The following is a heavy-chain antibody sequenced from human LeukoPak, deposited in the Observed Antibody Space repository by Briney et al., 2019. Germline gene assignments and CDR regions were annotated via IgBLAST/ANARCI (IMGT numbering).Heavy chain of an antibody. J-gene: IGHJ4*02. CDR1: GYTFTNYG. CDR2: ISAYNGNT. V-gene: IGHV1-18*01. D-gene: IGHD6-13*01. Sequence: ASVKVSCKASGYTFTNYGISWVRQAPGQGLEWMGWISAYNGNTNYAQKFQGRVTMTTDTSTSTAYMELRSLRYDDTAVYYCARARQPYSSSWSDYWGRGTLVTVSS. CDR3: ARARQPYSSSWSDY.